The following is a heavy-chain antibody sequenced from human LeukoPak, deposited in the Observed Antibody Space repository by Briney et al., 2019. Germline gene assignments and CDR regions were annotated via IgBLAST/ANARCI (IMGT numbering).Heavy chain of an antibody. CDR1: GFTFSSYG. CDR3: ATSTHYYDSRGYYPYYFDC. J-gene: IGHJ4*02. V-gene: IGHV3-30*03. D-gene: IGHD3-22*01. CDR2: IPNDGGNK. Sequence: GGSLRLSCVASGFTFSSYGMQWVRQAPGRTLGWVAVIPNDGGNKYYADSVKGRFIISRDNSKNTLYLQMNSLRAEDTAVYYCATSTHYYDSRGYYPYYFDCWGQGTLVTVSS.